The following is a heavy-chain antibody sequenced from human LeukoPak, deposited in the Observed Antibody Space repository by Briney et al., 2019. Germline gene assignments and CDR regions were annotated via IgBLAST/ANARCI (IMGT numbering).Heavy chain of an antibody. CDR3: ARDQGGSWYYFDY. Sequence: GRSLRLSCTASGFTFSDYGMHWVRQAPGKRLEWVAVIWYDGTNQYYADSAEGRFTISRDNSKNTLYLQMNSLRAEDTAVYYCARDQGGSWYYFDYWGQGTLVTVSS. CDR1: GFTFSDYG. CDR2: IWYDGTNQ. D-gene: IGHD1-26*01. V-gene: IGHV3-33*01. J-gene: IGHJ4*02.